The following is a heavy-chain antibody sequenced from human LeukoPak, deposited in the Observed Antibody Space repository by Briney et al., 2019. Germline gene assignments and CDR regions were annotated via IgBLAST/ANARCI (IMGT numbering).Heavy chain of an antibody. CDR1: GYTFTGYY. CDR3: ESIRRREEKDSYGLYYFDY. Sequence: ASVKVSCKASGYTFTGYYMHWVRQAPGQGLEWMGWINPNSGGTNYALKFQGRVTITVDTSKNQFSLKLHSVTAADTAVYYCESIRRREEKDSYGLYYFDYWGQGTLVTVSS. D-gene: IGHD5-18*01. J-gene: IGHJ4*02. V-gene: IGHV1-2*02. CDR2: INPNSGGT.